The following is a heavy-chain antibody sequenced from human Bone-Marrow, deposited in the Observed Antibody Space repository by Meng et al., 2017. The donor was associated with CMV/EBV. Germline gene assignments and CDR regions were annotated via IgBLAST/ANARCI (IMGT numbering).Heavy chain of an antibody. J-gene: IGHJ5*02. CDR3: VSGGYCSTTNCYPNWFDP. CDR1: GGSISSSSYY. V-gene: IGHV4-61*01. Sequence: SETLSLTCTVSGGSISSSSYYWSWIRQPPGKGLEWIGYIYDSGSTNYNPSLKSRVTISVDTSKNQFSLKLSSMTAADTAVYYCVSGGYCSTTNCYPNWFDPWGQGTLVTVSS. CDR2: IYDSGST. D-gene: IGHD2-2*01.